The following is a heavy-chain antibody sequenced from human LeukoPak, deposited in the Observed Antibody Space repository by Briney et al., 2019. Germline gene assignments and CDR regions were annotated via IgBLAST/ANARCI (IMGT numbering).Heavy chain of an antibody. CDR1: GFTVSSNY. D-gene: IGHD6-19*01. Sequence: PGGSLRLSCAASGFTVSSNYMSWVRQAPGKGLEWVSVIQGAGNTYYADSVKGRFTISRDNSKNTLYLQMNSLRAEDTAVYYCARGGGYSSGFDYWGQGTLVTVSS. J-gene: IGHJ4*02. CDR3: ARGGGYSSGFDY. V-gene: IGHV3-66*01. CDR2: IQGAGNT.